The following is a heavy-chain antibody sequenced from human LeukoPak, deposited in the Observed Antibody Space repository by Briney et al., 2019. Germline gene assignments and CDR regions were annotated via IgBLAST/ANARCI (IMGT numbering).Heavy chain of an antibody. V-gene: IGHV3-21*01. CDR3: ARDHEGYCSGGSCSLFDY. CDR2: ISSSSSYI. Sequence: GGSLRLSCAASGFTFSSYSMNWVRQAPGKGLEWVSSISSSSSYIHYADSVKGRFTISRDNAKNSLYLQMNSLRAEDTAVYYCARDHEGYCSGGSCSLFDYWGQGTLVTVSS. CDR1: GFTFSSYS. D-gene: IGHD2-15*01. J-gene: IGHJ4*02.